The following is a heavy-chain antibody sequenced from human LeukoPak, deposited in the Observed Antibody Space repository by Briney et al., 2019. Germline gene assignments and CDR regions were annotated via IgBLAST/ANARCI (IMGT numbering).Heavy chain of an antibody. Sequence: GGSLRLSCAASGFTFSSYGMHWVRQAPGKGLEWVAVIWYDGSNKYYADSVKGRFTISRDNSKNTLYLQMNSLRAEDTAVYYCAKGGYDSSGYFYYYYYYYMDVWGKGTTVTVSS. J-gene: IGHJ6*03. CDR3: AKGGYDSSGYFYYYYYYYMDV. CDR2: IWYDGSNK. V-gene: IGHV3-33*06. D-gene: IGHD3-22*01. CDR1: GFTFSSYG.